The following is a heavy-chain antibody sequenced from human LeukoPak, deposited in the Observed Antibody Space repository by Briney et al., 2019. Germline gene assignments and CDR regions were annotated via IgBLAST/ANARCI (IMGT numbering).Heavy chain of an antibody. CDR3: ARDTPPHIVVATAISGEWWFDP. CDR2: ISAYNGNT. J-gene: IGHJ5*02. Sequence: ASVKVSCKASGYTFTSYGTSWVRQAPGQGLEWMGWISAYNGNTNYAQKLQGRVTMTTDTSTSTAYMELRSLRSDDTAVYYCARDTPPHIVVATAISGEWWFDPWGQGTLVTVSS. D-gene: IGHD2-21*02. V-gene: IGHV1-18*01. CDR1: GYTFTSYG.